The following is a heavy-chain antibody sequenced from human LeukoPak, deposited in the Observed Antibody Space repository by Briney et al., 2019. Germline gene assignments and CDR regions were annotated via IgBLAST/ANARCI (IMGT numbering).Heavy chain of an antibody. CDR1: GGSISSSSYY. CDR2: IYYSGST. CDR3: ARPPYYDILTGYYVGDY. V-gene: IGHV4-39*01. Sequence: PSETLSLTCTVSGGSISSSSYYWGWIRQPPGKGLEWIGSIYYSGSTYYNPSLKSRVTISVDTSKNQFSLKLSSVTAADTAVYYCARPPYYDILTGYYVGDYWGQGTLVTVSS. D-gene: IGHD3-9*01. J-gene: IGHJ4*02.